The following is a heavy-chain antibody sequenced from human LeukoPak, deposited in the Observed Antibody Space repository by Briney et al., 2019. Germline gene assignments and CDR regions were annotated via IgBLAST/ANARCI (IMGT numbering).Heavy chain of an antibody. D-gene: IGHD3-10*01. CDR1: GFTFSSYG. V-gene: IGHV3-30*03. J-gene: IGHJ4*02. Sequence: GGSLRLSCAASGFTFSSYGMHWVRQAPGKGLEWVAVISYDGSKKYYADSVKGRFTISRDNSKNTLYLQMNSLRAEDTAVYYCARGFLWFGELFQVDYWGQGTLVTVSS. CDR2: ISYDGSKK. CDR3: ARGFLWFGELFQVDY.